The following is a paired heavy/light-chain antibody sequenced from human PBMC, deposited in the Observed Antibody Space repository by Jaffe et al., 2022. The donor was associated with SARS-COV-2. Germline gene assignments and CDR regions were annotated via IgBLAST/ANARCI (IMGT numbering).Light chain of an antibody. V-gene: IGKV3-20*01. CDR1: QSVSSSY. J-gene: IGKJ1*01. Sequence: EIVLTQSPGTLSLSPGERATLSCRASQSVSSSYLAWYQQKPGQAPRLLIYGASSRATGIPDRFSGSGSGTDFTLTISRLEPEDFAVYYCQHLRTFGQGTKVEIK. CDR2: GAS. CDR3: QHLRT.
Heavy chain of an antibody. Sequence: QVQLQQWGAGLLKPSETLSLTCAVYGGSFSGYYWSWIRQPPGKGLEWIGEINHSGSTNYNPSLKSRVTISVDTSKNQFSLKLSSVTAADTAVYYCARVGAARQRDYYYYYYGMDVWGQGTTVTVSS. CDR2: INHSGST. CDR3: ARVGAARQRDYYYYYYGMDV. V-gene: IGHV4-34*01. CDR1: GGSFSGYY. D-gene: IGHD6-6*01. J-gene: IGHJ6*02.